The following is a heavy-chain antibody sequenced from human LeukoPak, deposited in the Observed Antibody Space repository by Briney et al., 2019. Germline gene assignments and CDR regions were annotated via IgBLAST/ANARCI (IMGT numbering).Heavy chain of an antibody. CDR2: ISYDGSNE. CDR1: GFTLGSYG. J-gene: IGHJ4*02. CDR3: ARGNREDVFWAVPVADFDY. D-gene: IGHD2-2*01. V-gene: IGHV3-33*05. Sequence: PGRSLRLSCAASGFTLGSYGMQWARQAPGKGLEWVAFISYDGSNESFGDSVKGRFTISRDNSNNTLYLQMKSLRAEDTGVYYCARGNREDVFWAVPVADFDYWARGTLVPVPS.